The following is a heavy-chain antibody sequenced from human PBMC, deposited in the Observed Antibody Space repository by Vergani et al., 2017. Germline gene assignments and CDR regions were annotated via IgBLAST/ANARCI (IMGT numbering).Heavy chain of an antibody. V-gene: IGHV4-39*01. CDR2: MDYSGST. D-gene: IGHD2-15*01. J-gene: IGHJ4*02. Sequence: QVQLQESVPGLVKPSETLSLTCTVSVDSVISTDYHWGWIRQPPGKGLEWIGSMDYSGSTSYNPSLESRISISFATPKNQFSQRLTSVTAADTAVYYCASKRGACRAAYCHSYDFWGPGTLVGVSS. CDR1: VDSVISTDYH. CDR3: ASKRGACRAAYCHSYDF.